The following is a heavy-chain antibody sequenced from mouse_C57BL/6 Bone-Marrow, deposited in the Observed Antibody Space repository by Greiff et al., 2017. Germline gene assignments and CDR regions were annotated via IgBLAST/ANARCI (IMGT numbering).Heavy chain of an antibody. D-gene: IGHD1-1*02. V-gene: IGHV1-72*01. Sequence: QVQLQQPGAELVKPGASVKLSCKASGYTFTSYWMHWVKQRPGRGLEWIGRIDPSSGGTKYNEKFKSKATLSVDKPSSTAYMQLSSLTSEYSAVYYCAREDYYEGFAYWGQGTLVTVSA. CDR3: AREDYYEGFAY. J-gene: IGHJ3*01. CDR2: IDPSSGGT. CDR1: GYTFTSYW.